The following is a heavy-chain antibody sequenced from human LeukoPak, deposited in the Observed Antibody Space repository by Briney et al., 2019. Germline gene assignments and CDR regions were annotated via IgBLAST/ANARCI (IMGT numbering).Heavy chain of an antibody. Sequence: ASVTVSCKASGGTFSSYAISWVRQAPGQGLEWMGGIIPIFGTANYAQKFQGRVTITADESTSTAYMELSSLRSEDTAVYYCARSLTGYYDSSGFWGQGTLVTVSS. D-gene: IGHD3-22*01. J-gene: IGHJ4*02. CDR1: GGTFSSYA. CDR2: IIPIFGTA. CDR3: ARSLTGYYDSSGF. V-gene: IGHV1-69*13.